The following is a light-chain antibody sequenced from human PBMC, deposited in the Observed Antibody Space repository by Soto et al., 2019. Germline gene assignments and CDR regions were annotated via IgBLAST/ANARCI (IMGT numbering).Light chain of an antibody. CDR3: QQYGSSPLIS. CDR1: QSVSSSY. CDR2: GAS. V-gene: IGKV3-20*01. Sequence: VLTQSPGTLSLSPGERATLSCRAIQSVSSSYLAWYQQKPGQAPRLLIFGASKRATGIPDRFSGSGSGRDFTLTISGLEPEDFAVYYCQQYGSSPLISFGQGTRLEIK. J-gene: IGKJ5*01.